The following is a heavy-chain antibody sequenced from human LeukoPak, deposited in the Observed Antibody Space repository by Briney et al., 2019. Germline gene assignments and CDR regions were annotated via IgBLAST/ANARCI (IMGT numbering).Heavy chain of an antibody. CDR2: ISHTGSI. D-gene: IGHD6-19*01. CDR3: AREGSSGWGPFDY. J-gene: IGHJ4*02. CDR1: GGSFSGHS. V-gene: IGHV4-34*01. Sequence: SETLSLTCAVYGGSFSGHSWSWIRQAPGKGLEWIGEISHTGSINYNPSLKSRVTVSADTSKNQFSLRLSSVTAADTAVYYCAREGSSGWGPFDYWGQGTLVTVSS.